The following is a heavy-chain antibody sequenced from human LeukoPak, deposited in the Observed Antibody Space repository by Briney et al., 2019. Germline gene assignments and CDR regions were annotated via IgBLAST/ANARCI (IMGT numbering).Heavy chain of an antibody. J-gene: IGHJ4*02. CDR3: AREVAYSSGWYEFDY. V-gene: IGHV3-30-3*01. D-gene: IGHD6-19*01. CDR1: GFTFSSYA. Sequence: GGSLRLSCAASGFTFSSYAMHWVRQAPGKGLEWVAVISYDGSNKYYADSVKGRFTISRDNSKNTLYPQMNSLRAEDTAVYYCAREVAYSSGWYEFDYWGQGTLVTVSS. CDR2: ISYDGSNK.